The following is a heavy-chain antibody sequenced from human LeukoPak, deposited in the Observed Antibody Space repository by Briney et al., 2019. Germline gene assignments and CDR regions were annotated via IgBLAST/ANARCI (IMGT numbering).Heavy chain of an antibody. Sequence: SETLSLTCTVSGGSISSSSYYWGWIRQPPGKGLEWIGSIYYSGSTYYNPSLKSRVTISVDTSKNQFSLKLSSVTAADTAVYYCARAPIQLPGFDHWGQGTLVTVSS. CDR1: GGSISSSSYY. CDR3: ARAPIQLPGFDH. V-gene: IGHV4-39*07. D-gene: IGHD5-18*01. CDR2: IYYSGST. J-gene: IGHJ5*02.